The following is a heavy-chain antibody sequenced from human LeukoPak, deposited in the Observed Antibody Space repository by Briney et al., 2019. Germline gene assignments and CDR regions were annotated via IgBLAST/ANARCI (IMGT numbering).Heavy chain of an antibody. CDR2: ISSSSSYI. J-gene: IGHJ4*02. CDR3: ARDLGSGSYVDY. D-gene: IGHD1-26*01. Sequence: GGSLRLSCAASGFTFSSYSMNWVRQAPGKGLEWVSSISSSSSYIYYADSVKGRFTISRDNAKNSLYLQMNSLRAEDTALYYCARDLGSGSYVDYWGQGTLVTVSS. CDR1: GFTFSSYS. V-gene: IGHV3-21*04.